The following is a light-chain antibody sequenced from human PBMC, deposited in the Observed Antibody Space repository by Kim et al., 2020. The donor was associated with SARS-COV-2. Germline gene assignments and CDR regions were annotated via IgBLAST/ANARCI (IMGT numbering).Light chain of an antibody. CDR3: QQYNDWPRN. V-gene: IGKV3-15*01. CDR2: GAS. Sequence: EIVMTQSPATLSVSPGERATLSCRASQSVGTNLAWYQQRPGQAPRLLIYGASTRAAVIPARFSGSGSETEFTLTISSLQSGDIAIYYCQQYNDWPRNFGQGTKLEIK. J-gene: IGKJ2*01. CDR1: QSVGTN.